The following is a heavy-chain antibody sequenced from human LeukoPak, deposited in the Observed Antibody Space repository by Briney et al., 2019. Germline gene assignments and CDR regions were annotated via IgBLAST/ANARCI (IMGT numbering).Heavy chain of an antibody. CDR2: VYYSGST. Sequence: PSETLSLTCSVSGGSINRSSKYWGWIRQSPGKGLEWIGSVYYSGSTDYNSSLKSRVTISVDTSKNHFSLKLSSVTAADTAAYYCATFSGNYVFDCWGQGTRVTVSS. D-gene: IGHD1-26*01. J-gene: IGHJ4*02. CDR1: GGSINRSSKY. V-gene: IGHV4-39*02. CDR3: ATFSGNYVFDC.